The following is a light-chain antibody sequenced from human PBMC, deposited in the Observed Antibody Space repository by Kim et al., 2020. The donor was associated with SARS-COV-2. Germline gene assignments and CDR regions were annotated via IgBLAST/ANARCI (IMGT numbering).Light chain of an antibody. V-gene: IGKV1-33*01. Sequence: DIQMTQSPSSLSASVGDRVTITCQASQDISNYLNWYQQKPGKDPKLLIYDASNLETGVPSRFSGSGSGTDFTITISSLQPEDIATYYCQQYDNLYPYTLGQGTKLEI. CDR3: QQYDNLYPYT. J-gene: IGKJ2*01. CDR2: DAS. CDR1: QDISNY.